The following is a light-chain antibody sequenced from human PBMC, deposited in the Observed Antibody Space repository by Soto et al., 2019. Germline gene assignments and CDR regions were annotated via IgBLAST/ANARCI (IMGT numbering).Light chain of an antibody. V-gene: IGLV2-14*01. CDR2: DVR. J-gene: IGLJ2*01. CDR3: SSYTSSSTRV. CDR1: SSDVGGYNY. Sequence: QSALTQPASVSGSPGQSITISCTGTSSDVGGYNYVSWYQQHPGKAPKLMIYDVRNRPSGVSNRFSGSKSGNTASLTISGLHAEDEADYYCSSYTSSSTRVFGGGTKLTVL.